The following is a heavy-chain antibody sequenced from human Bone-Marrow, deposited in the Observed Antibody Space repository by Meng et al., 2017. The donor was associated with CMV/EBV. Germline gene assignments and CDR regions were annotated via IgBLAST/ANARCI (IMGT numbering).Heavy chain of an antibody. CDR3: ARGGGGYQLLLYNDYYGMDV. Sequence: SVKVSCKASGGTFSSYAISWVRQAPGQGLEWMGGIIPILGIANYAQKFRGRVTITADKSTSTAYMELSSLRSEDTAVYYCARGGGGYQLLLYNDYYGMDVWGQGTTVTVSS. D-gene: IGHD2-2*01. CDR2: IIPILGIA. CDR1: GGTFSSYA. V-gene: IGHV1-69*10. J-gene: IGHJ6*02.